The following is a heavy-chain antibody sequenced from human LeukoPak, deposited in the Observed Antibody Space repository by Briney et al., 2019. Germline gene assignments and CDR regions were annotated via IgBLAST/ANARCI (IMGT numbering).Heavy chain of an antibody. J-gene: IGHJ6*02. CDR3: ARQGYNYYYYGMDV. D-gene: IGHD1-1*01. CDR2: IYSSAIT. V-gene: IGHV4-59*08. Sequence: YIYSSAITNYPPSLKSRVTISVDTSKNQFSLKLSSVTAADTAVYYCARQGYNYYYYGMDVWGQGTTVTVSS.